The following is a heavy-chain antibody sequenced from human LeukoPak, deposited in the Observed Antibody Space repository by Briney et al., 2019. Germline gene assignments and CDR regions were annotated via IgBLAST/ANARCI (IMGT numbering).Heavy chain of an antibody. J-gene: IGHJ3*02. CDR1: GGSISSSSYY. V-gene: IGHV4-39*07. CDR2: IYYSGST. D-gene: IGHD3-3*01. CDR3: ARVPPEEILRFLEWTVEGHAFDI. Sequence: PSETLSLTCTVSGGSISSSSYYWGWIRQPPGKGLEWIGGIYYSGSTYYNPSLKSRVTISVDTSKNQFSLKLSSVTAADTAVYYCARVPPEEILRFLEWTVEGHAFDIWGQGTMVTVSS.